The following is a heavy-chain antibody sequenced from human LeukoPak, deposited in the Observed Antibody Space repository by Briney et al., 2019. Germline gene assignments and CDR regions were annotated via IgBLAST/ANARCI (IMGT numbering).Heavy chain of an antibody. CDR3: ARDRGGSGTSCYDY. V-gene: IGHV1-2*06. D-gene: IGHD2-2*01. J-gene: IGHJ4*02. CDR1: GYTFTGYY. CDR2: INPNSGGT. Sequence: GASVKVSCKTSGYTFTGYYIHWVRQALGQGLEWMGRINPNSGGTNYAQKFQGRVTMTRDTSISTAYMELSRLTSDDTAVYYCARDRGGSGTSCYDYWGQGTLVTVSS.